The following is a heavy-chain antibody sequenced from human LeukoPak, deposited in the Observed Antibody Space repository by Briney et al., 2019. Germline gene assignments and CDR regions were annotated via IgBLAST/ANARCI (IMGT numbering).Heavy chain of an antibody. CDR1: GGTFSSYA. Sequence: SVKVSCKASGGTFSSYAISWVRQAPGQGLEWMGRIIPILGIANYAQKFQGRVTITADKSTSTAYMELSSLRSEDTAVYYCARDLYYYGSGFLSWFDPWGQGTLVTVSS. J-gene: IGHJ5*02. CDR3: ARDLYYYGSGFLSWFDP. D-gene: IGHD3-10*01. V-gene: IGHV1-69*04. CDR2: IIPILGIA.